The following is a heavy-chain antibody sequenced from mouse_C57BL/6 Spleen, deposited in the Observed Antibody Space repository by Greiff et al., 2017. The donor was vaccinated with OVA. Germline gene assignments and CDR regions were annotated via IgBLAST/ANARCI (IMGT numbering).Heavy chain of an antibody. J-gene: IGHJ4*01. Sequence: QVQLQQSGAELARPGASVKMSCKASGYTFTSYTMHWVKQRPGQGLEWIGYINPSSGYTKYNQKFKDKATLTADKSSSTAYMQLSSLTSEDSAVYYGERYITTVRGGAMDYWGQGTSGTVSS. D-gene: IGHD1-1*01. CDR3: ERYITTVRGGAMDY. CDR2: INPSSGYT. CDR1: GYTFTSYT. V-gene: IGHV1-4*01.